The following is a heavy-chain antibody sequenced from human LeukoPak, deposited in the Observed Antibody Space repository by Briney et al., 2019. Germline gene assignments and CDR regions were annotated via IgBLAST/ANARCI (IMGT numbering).Heavy chain of an antibody. CDR1: GFTFSSYA. V-gene: IGHV3-30-3*01. D-gene: IGHD3-22*01. Sequence: GRSLRLSCAASGFTFSSYAMHWVRQAPGKGLEWVAVISYDGSNKYYADSVKGRSTISRDNSKNTLYLQMNSLRAEDTAVYYCARDHDYYDSSGTYFDYWGQGTLVTVSS. J-gene: IGHJ4*02. CDR3: ARDHDYYDSSGTYFDY. CDR2: ISYDGSNK.